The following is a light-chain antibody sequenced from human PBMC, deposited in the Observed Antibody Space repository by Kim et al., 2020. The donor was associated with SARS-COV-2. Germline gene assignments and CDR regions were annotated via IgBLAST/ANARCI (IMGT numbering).Light chain of an antibody. CDR2: ELT. J-gene: IGLJ2*01. Sequence: GQSVAISCTGTTSDVGANNYVSWYQQYSGKAPKLILYELTKRPSGVPDLFSGSKSGNTASLTVSGLQAEDEAHYYCSSYAGTNNVRFGGGTQLTVL. CDR3: SSYAGTNNVR. V-gene: IGLV2-8*01. CDR1: TSDVGANNY.